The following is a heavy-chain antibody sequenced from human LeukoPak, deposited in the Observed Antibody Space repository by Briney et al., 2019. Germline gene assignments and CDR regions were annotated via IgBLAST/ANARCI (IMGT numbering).Heavy chain of an antibody. CDR3: ARDYSSGWHWFDP. D-gene: IGHD6-19*01. Sequence: SETLSLTCTVSGGSISSYYWSWIRQPPGKGLEWIGYIYYSGSTNYNPSLKSRVTISVDTSKNQFSLKLSSVTAADTAVYYCARDYSSGWHWFDPWGQGTLVTVSS. J-gene: IGHJ5*02. CDR1: GGSISSYY. CDR2: IYYSGST. V-gene: IGHV4-59*01.